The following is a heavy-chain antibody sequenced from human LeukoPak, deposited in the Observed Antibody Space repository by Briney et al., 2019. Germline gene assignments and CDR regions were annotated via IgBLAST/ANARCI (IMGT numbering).Heavy chain of an antibody. V-gene: IGHV3-7*01. CDR2: IKQDGSEK. D-gene: IGHD3-22*01. CDR3: ARDTAPWYYYDSSGYVDY. J-gene: IGHJ4*02. Sequence: PGGSLRLSCAASGFTFSSYWMSWVRQAPGKGLEWVANIKQDGSEKYYVDSVKGRFTIPRDNAKNSLYLQMNSLRAEDTAVYYCARDTAPWYYYDSSGYVDYWGQGTLVTVSS. CDR1: GFTFSSYW.